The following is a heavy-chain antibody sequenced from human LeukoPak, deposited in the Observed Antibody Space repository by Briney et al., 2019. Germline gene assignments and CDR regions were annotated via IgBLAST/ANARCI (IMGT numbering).Heavy chain of an antibody. CDR1: GGSISSGGYY. Sequence: PSETLSLTCTVSGGSISSGGYYWSWLRQHPGKGLEWIAYMYSSGSTYYNPSLKSRITISLDTSKTQFSLKLSSVAAADTAVYYCARTKPLAAAGGAFDIWGQGTMVTVSS. V-gene: IGHV4-31*03. CDR3: ARTKPLAAAGGAFDI. CDR2: MYSSGST. D-gene: IGHD6-13*01. J-gene: IGHJ3*02.